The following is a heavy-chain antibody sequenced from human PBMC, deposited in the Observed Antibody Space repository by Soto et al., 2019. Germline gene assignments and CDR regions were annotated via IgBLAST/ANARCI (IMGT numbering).Heavy chain of an antibody. CDR2: ISAGGSRK. CDR3: AKDIAPGY. V-gene: IGHV3-7*03. CDR1: GFTFRVYW. J-gene: IGHJ4*02. Sequence: GGSLRLSCAASGFTFRVYWMSWVRQAPGKGLERVADISAGGSRKYHADSVKGRFTISRDNSKNTVYLQMSSLRAEDTAVYYCAKDIAPGYWGQGTLVTVSS. D-gene: IGHD2-15*01.